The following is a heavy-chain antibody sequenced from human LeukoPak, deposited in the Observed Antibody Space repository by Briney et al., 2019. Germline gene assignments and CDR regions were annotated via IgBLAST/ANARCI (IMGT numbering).Heavy chain of an antibody. D-gene: IGHD3-3*02. CDR2: IIPIFGIA. CDR1: GGTFSNYA. V-gene: IGHV1-69*13. CDR3: ARDHVVLAPGGYYYHYMDV. J-gene: IGHJ6*03. Sequence: SVKVSCKASGGTFSNYAISWVRQAPGQGLEWMGGIIPIFGIANYAQKFQGRVTITADESTSTAYMELSSLRSEDTAVYYCARDHVVLAPGGYYYHYMDVWGKGTTVTVSS.